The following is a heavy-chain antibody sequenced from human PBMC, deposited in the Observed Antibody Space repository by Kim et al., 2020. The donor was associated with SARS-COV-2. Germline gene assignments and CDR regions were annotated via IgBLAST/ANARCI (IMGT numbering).Heavy chain of an antibody. Sequence: GGSLRLSCAASGFTFSSYAMSWVRQAPGKGLEWVSAISGSGGSTYYADSVKGRFTISRDNSKNTLYLQMNSLRAEDTAVYYCAKDFKLRFWDTAMGSPGYWGQGTLVTVSS. CDR3: AKDFKLRFWDTAMGSPGY. CDR2: ISGSGGST. D-gene: IGHD5-18*01. V-gene: IGHV3-23*01. J-gene: IGHJ4*02. CDR1: GFTFSSYA.